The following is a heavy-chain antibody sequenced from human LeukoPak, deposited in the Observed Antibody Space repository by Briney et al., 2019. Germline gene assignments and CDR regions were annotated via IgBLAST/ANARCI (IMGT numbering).Heavy chain of an antibody. Sequence: PGGSLRLSCAASGFTFSSYAMSWVRQAPGKGLEWVSDLSGSGGSTKYADSVKVRFTISRDNAKQTLYLRMNSLRAEDTAVYYCARDRRMRVRGYGITGTTGLDNWGQGTLVTVSP. CDR3: ARDRRMRVRGYGITGTTGLDN. J-gene: IGHJ4*02. CDR2: LSGSGGST. D-gene: IGHD1-7*01. CDR1: GFTFSSYA. V-gene: IGHV3-23*01.